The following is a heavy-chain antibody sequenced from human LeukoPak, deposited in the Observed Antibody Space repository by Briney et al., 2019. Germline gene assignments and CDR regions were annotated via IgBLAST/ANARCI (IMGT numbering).Heavy chain of an antibody. J-gene: IGHJ4*02. D-gene: IGHD3-3*01. V-gene: IGHV4-39*07. CDR3: ARGLASGYPPIPFDY. Sequence: SSETLSLTCTVSGDSISGSRYYWRWIRQPPGKGLEWIGEITYDGSTNYNPSLKSRVTISVDTSKIQFSLNLSSVTAADTAVYYCARGLASGYPPIPFDYWGQGTQVTVSS. CDR2: ITYDGST. CDR1: GDSISGSRYY.